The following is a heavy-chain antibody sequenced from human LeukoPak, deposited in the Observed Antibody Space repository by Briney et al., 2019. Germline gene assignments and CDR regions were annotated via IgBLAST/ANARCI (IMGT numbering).Heavy chain of an antibody. CDR3: ARGGRGTIIMIIVAAVDY. CDR2: ISSSGNYI. V-gene: IGHV3-21*01. Sequence: VGSLRLSCAASGFTFTSYSMNWVRQAPGKGLEWVSSISSSGNYIYYADSVRGRFTISRDNARNSLYLQMNSLRAEDTAVYYCARGGRGTIIMIIVAAVDYWGQGTLVTVSS. D-gene: IGHD3-22*01. CDR1: GFTFTSYS. J-gene: IGHJ4*02.